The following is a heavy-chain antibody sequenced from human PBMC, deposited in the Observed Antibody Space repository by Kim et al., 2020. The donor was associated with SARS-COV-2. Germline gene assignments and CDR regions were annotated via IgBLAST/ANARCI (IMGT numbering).Heavy chain of an antibody. Sequence: GGSLRLSCAASGFTFSSYAMHWVRQAPGKGLEWVAVISYDGSNKYYADSVKGRFTISRDNSKNTLYLQMNSLRAEDTAVYYCASSTGIQLWVPDNFDYWGQGTLVTVSS. J-gene: IGHJ4*02. CDR1: GFTFSSYA. D-gene: IGHD5-18*01. CDR2: ISYDGSNK. CDR3: ASSTGIQLWVPDNFDY. V-gene: IGHV3-30-3*01.